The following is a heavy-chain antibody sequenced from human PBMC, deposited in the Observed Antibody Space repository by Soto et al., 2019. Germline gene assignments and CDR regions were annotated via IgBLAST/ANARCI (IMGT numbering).Heavy chain of an antibody. CDR1: GYTFTSYD. CDR3: AREGLITMVRDDYYYYMVV. CDR2: MNPNSGNT. Sequence: ASVKVSCKASGYTFTSYDINWVRQATGQGLEWMGWMNPNSGNTGYAQKFQGRVTMTRNTSISTAYMELSSLRSEDTAVYYCAREGLITMVRDDYYYYMVVWGKGTTVTVSS. J-gene: IGHJ6*03. V-gene: IGHV1-8*01. D-gene: IGHD3-10*01.